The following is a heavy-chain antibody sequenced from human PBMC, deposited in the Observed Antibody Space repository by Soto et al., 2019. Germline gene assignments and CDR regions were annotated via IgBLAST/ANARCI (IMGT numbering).Heavy chain of an antibody. CDR1: GFTFSSYG. D-gene: IGHD2-2*01. CDR3: AKDSVDAYQLLFSDFDN. Sequence: GGSLRLSCVVSGFTFSSYGMHWVRQAPGKGLEWVAFISYDGSYKHSADSVKGRFTISRDNSNNTLYLQMNSLRPEDTAVYYCAKDSVDAYQLLFSDFDNWGQGTLVTVSS. V-gene: IGHV3-30*18. CDR2: ISYDGSYK. J-gene: IGHJ4*02.